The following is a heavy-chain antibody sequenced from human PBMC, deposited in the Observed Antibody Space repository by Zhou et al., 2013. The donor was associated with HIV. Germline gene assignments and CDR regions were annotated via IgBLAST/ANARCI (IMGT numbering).Heavy chain of an antibody. J-gene: IGHJ4*02. CDR2: IYHSGST. CDR3: ARAPXTDGDYDYFDY. CDR1: GGSISSDDYS. Sequence: VQLQESGSGLVKPSQTLSLTCAVSGGSISSDDYSWSWIRQPPGKGLEWIGYIYHSGSTYYNPSLKSRVTISVDRSKNQFSLKLSSVTAADTAVYYCARAPXTDGDYDYFDYWGQGTLVTVSS. V-gene: IGHV4-30-2*01. D-gene: IGHD4-17*01.